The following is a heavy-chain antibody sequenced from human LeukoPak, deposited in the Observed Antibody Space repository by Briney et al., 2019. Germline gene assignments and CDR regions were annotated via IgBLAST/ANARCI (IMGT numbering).Heavy chain of an antibody. Sequence: SETLSLTCTVSGGSISSYYWSWIRQPAGKGLEWIGRIYTSGSTNYNPSLKSRVTISLDTSKNQFSLKLSSVTAADTAVYYCARGVVAAAGRTFDFWGQGTLVTVSS. J-gene: IGHJ4*02. CDR3: ARGVVAAAGRTFDF. D-gene: IGHD6-13*01. V-gene: IGHV4-4*07. CDR2: IYTSGST. CDR1: GGSISSYY.